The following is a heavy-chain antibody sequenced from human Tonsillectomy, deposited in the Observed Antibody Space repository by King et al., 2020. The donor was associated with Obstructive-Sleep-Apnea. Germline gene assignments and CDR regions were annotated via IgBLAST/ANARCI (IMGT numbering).Heavy chain of an antibody. D-gene: IGHD4-17*01. CDR2: IYPGDSDT. J-gene: IGHJ4*02. V-gene: IGHV5-51*01. CDR1: GYSFTSYW. CDR3: ARVYGYGDYYFEN. Sequence: VQLVESGAEGKKPGESLKISCKGSGYSFTSYWIGWVRQMPGKGLEWMGIIYPGDSDTLYSPSFQGQVTLSADKSLNSAYLQWSSLKASDTAMYYCARVYGYGDYYFENWGQGTLVTVSS.